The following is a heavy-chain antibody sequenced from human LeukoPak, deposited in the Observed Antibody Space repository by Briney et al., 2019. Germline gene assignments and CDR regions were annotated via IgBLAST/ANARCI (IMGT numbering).Heavy chain of an antibody. CDR2: IIPIFVTA. D-gene: IGHD3-10*01. V-gene: IGHV1-69*05. Sequence: SLKVSCKAPGGTFSSYAISWVRQAPGQGLEWMGGIIPIFVTAHSAQKFQGRVTITTDKSTSTAYMELSTLRAEDTAVYYLARDYYGSGRSNWGQGTLVTVSS. CDR1: GGTFSSYA. CDR3: ARDYYGSGRSN. J-gene: IGHJ4*02.